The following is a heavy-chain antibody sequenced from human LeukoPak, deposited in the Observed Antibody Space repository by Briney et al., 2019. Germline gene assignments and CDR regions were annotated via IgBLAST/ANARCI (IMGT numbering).Heavy chain of an antibody. D-gene: IGHD5-18*01. J-gene: IGHJ4*02. CDR3: ARVAGYSYGLDY. CDR1: GGSITNYY. CDR2: IYHTGGT. V-gene: IGHV4-59*01. Sequence: SETLSLTCTVSGGSITNYYWAWIRQPPGKGLEWIGNIYHTGGTKYNPSLRSRVTISVDPSKNQFSLKLSSVTAADTAVYYCARVAGYSYGLDYWGQGTLVTVSS.